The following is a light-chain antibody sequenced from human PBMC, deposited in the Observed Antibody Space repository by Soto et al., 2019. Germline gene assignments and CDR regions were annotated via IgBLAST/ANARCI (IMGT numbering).Light chain of an antibody. J-gene: IGLJ2*01. CDR3: QVWDSSSDRDVV. V-gene: IGLV3-21*04. CDR1: NIGSKS. Sequence: SYELTQPPSVSVAPGKTATITCGGNNIGSKSVHWYQQKPGQAPVLVIYYDSDRPSGIPERFSGSNSGNTATLTISRVEAGDEADYYCQVWDSSSDRDVVFGGGTQLTVL. CDR2: YDS.